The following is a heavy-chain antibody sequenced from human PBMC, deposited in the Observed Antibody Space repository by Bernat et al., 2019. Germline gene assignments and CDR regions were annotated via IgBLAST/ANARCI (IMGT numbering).Heavy chain of an antibody. Sequence: QVQLVQSGAEVKKPGSSVKVSCKASGGTFSSYAISWVRQAPGQGLEWMGGIIPIFGTANYAQKFQGRVTITADESTSTAYMELSSLRSEDTAVYYCAREGRITMVQGANGGAFDIWGQGTMVTVSS. CDR3: AREGRITMVQGANGGAFDI. CDR1: GGTFSSYA. V-gene: IGHV1-69*01. CDR2: IIPIFGTA. J-gene: IGHJ3*02. D-gene: IGHD3-10*01.